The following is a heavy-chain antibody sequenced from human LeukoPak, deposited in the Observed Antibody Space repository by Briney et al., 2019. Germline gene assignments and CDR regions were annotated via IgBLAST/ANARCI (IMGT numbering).Heavy chain of an antibody. CDR2: IRYDGSNK. J-gene: IGHJ6*03. V-gene: IGHV3-30*02. CDR3: AREIDGTSAAYYDYYMDV. D-gene: IGHD6-13*01. Sequence: GGSLRLSCEASGFTFSRYGIHWVRQAPGKGLEWVAFIRYDGSNKYYADSVKGRFTISRDSSKNTVYLQMNSLRVEDTAVYYCAREIDGTSAAYYDYYMDVWGKGTTVTVSS. CDR1: GFTFSRYG.